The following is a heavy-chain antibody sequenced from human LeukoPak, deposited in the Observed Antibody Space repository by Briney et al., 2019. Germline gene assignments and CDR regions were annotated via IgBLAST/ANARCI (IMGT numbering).Heavy chain of an antibody. J-gene: IGHJ6*04. Sequence: GASVKVSCKASGGTFSSYTISWVRQAPGQGLEWMGGIIPIFGTANYAQKFQGRVTITADESTSTAYMELSSLRSEDTAAYYCARGGHIVALDVWGKGTTVTVSS. CDR2: IIPIFGTA. CDR3: ARGGHIVALDV. V-gene: IGHV1-69*01. D-gene: IGHD5-12*01. CDR1: GGTFSSYT.